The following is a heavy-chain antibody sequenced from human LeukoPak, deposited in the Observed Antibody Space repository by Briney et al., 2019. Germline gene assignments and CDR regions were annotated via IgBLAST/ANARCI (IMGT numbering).Heavy chain of an antibody. CDR3: ARGGYDSSGAPSFDP. D-gene: IGHD3-22*01. CDR2: INSDGSSI. Sequence: GGSLRLSCAASGFTFSSYWMHWVRQAPGKGLVWVSRINSDGSSIRYADSVKGRFTISRDNAKNTLYLQMNSLRAEDTAVYYCARGGYDSSGAPSFDPWGQGTLVTVSS. V-gene: IGHV3-74*01. J-gene: IGHJ5*02. CDR1: GFTFSSYW.